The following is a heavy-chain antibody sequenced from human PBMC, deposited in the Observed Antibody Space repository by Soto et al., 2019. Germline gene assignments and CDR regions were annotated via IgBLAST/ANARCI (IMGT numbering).Heavy chain of an antibody. Sequence: SETLSLTCTVSGGSISSGDYYWSWIRQPPGKGLEWIGYIYYSGSTYYNPSLKSRVTISVDTSKNQFSLKLSSVTAADTAVYYCAGDHYYDSSGYYCWGQGTMVTVYS. CDR2: IYYSGST. CDR1: GGSISSGDYY. V-gene: IGHV4-30-4*01. CDR3: AGDHYYDSSGYYC. J-gene: IGHJ4*02. D-gene: IGHD3-22*01.